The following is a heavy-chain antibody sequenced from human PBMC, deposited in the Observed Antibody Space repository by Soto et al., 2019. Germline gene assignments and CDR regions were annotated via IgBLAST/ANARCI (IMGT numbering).Heavy chain of an antibody. CDR1: GWSFSGYY. Sequence: SETLCLTCAVYGWSFSGYYWSWIRQPPGKGLEWIGEINHSGSTNYNPSLKSRVTISVDTSKNQFSLKLSSVTAADTAVYYCARGDQYQPTCNDDHCYVMAVWGQRTSVIVSS. CDR2: INHSGST. V-gene: IGHV4-34*01. J-gene: IGHJ6*02. D-gene: IGHD2-2*01. CDR3: ARGDQYQPTCNDDHCYVMAV.